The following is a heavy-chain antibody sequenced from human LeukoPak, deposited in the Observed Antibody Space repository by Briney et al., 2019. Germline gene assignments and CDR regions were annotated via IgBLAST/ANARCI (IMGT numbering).Heavy chain of an antibody. CDR3: AKDMSDYGGQEVYFDY. J-gene: IGHJ4*02. D-gene: IGHD4-23*01. CDR1: GFIFSSYG. V-gene: IGHV3-9*01. Sequence: PGGSLRLSCAASGFIFSSYGMHWVRQAPGKGLEWVSGISWNSGSIGYADSVKGRFTISRDNAKNSLYLQMNSLRAEDTALYYCAKDMSDYGGQEVYFDYWGQGTLVTVSS. CDR2: ISWNSGSI.